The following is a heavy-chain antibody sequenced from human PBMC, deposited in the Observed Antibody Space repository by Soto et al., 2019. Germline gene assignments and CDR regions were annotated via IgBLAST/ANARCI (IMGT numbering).Heavy chain of an antibody. J-gene: IGHJ3*02. CDR2: IWYDGSVK. Sequence: GGSLRLSCAASGFTFSNYVMHWVRQAPGKGLEWAALIWYDGSVKYYADSVKGRFTISRDNSKNTLYLQMNSLSVEDTAVYYCAREETATGLGALDIWGQGTMVTVSS. V-gene: IGHV3-33*01. CDR3: AREETATGLGALDI. CDR1: GFTFSNYV. D-gene: IGHD1-1*01.